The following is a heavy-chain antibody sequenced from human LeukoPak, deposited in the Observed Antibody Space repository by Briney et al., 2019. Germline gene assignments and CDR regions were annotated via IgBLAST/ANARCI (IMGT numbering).Heavy chain of an antibody. CDR3: AKGASSSPRGIDY. Sequence: SGGSLLLSCAASGFTFSSYAMSWVRQAPGKGLEWVSAISGSGGSTYYADSVKGRFTISRDNSKNTLYLQMNSLRAEDTAVYYCAKGASSSPRGIDYWGQGTLVTVSS. D-gene: IGHD6-13*01. CDR1: GFTFSSYA. CDR2: ISGSGGST. V-gene: IGHV3-23*01. J-gene: IGHJ4*02.